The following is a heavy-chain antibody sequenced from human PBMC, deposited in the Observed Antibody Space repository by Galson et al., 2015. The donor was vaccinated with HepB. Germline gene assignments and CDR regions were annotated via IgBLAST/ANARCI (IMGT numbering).Heavy chain of an antibody. Sequence: SLRLSCAASGFSFNNAWVHWVRQAPGKGLEWVGQIRRKVDGATTDYGAPVKGRFIISREDSGSTVYLQMNSLKNEDTAMYYCTSTEAVARTLRYHRGQGTLVTVSS. V-gene: IGHV3-15*01. CDR2: IRRKVDGATT. J-gene: IGHJ4*02. CDR1: GFSFNNAW. D-gene: IGHD6-19*01. CDR3: TSTEAVARTLRYH.